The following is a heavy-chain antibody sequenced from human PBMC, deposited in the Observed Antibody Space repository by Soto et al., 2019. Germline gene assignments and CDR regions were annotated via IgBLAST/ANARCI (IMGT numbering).Heavy chain of an antibody. J-gene: IGHJ4*02. CDR1: GFSLSDPAVG. CDR2: IFSNDEK. D-gene: IGHD3-3*01. V-gene: IGHV2-26*01. CDR3: ARSVRPGVVFTFDS. Sequence: QVTLKESGPVLVKPTETLTLTCTVSGFSLSDPAVGVSWIRQAPGKALEWLVHIFSNDEKSYRASLQSRLSISNDISNNQVVLTMTDMGPGDTATYYCARSVRPGVVFTFDSWGQGTLVTVSS.